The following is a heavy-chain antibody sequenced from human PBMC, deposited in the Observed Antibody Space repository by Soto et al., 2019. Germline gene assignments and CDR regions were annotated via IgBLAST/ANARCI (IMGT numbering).Heavy chain of an antibody. D-gene: IGHD3-9*01. CDR2: INTGSGDT. V-gene: IGHV1-46*01. CDR1: GYSFSSFN. Sequence: QVQLVQSGAELEKPGASVTVSCKASGYSFSSFNIHWVRQAPGQGLERLGVINTGSGDTTYQQKFQCRLAMTRDTSTRTVYMGLSSLRSEDTAVYYCARIAGPALTYFDFWGQGTPVTVSS. J-gene: IGHJ4*02. CDR3: ARIAGPALTYFDF.